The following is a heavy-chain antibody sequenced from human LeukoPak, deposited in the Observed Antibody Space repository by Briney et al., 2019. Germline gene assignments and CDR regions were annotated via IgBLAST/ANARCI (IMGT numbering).Heavy chain of an antibody. Sequence: GGSLRLSCAASGFTFSSYAMNWVRQAPGKGLEWVSAINGRGDNTYYADSVKGRFTISRDNSKNTLYLQMNSLRAEDTAVYYCAKDSDRDIAAAYFDYWGQGTLVTVSS. V-gene: IGHV3-23*01. CDR3: AKDSDRDIAAAYFDY. D-gene: IGHD6-13*01. CDR1: GFTFSSYA. J-gene: IGHJ4*02. CDR2: INGRGDNT.